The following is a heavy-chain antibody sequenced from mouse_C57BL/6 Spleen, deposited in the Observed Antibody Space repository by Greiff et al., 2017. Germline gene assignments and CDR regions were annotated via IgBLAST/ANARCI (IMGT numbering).Heavy chain of an antibody. J-gene: IGHJ1*03. V-gene: IGHV1-66*01. CDR2: IYPGSGNT. D-gene: IGHD1-1*01. CDR3: ARGLSYYGSSDWYFEV. Sequence: QVQLQQSGPELVKPGASVKISCKASGYSFTSYYIHWVKQRHGQGLEWIGWIYPGSGNTKYNEKFKGKATLTADTSSSTAYMQRSSLTSEDSAVYYCARGLSYYGSSDWYFEVWGTGTTVTVSS. CDR1: GYSFTSYY.